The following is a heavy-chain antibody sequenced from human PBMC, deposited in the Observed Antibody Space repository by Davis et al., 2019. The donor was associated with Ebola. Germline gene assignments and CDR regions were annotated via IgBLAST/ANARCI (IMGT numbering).Heavy chain of an antibody. CDR3: ARGGRARFGDFWSGYPLNWFDP. CDR2: SNAGNGNT. J-gene: IGHJ5*02. V-gene: IGHV1-3*01. D-gene: IGHD3-3*01. Sequence: ASVKVSCKASGYTFTSYAMHWVRQAPGQRLEWMGWSNAGNGNTKYSQKFQGRVTITRDTSASTAYMELSSLRSEDTAVYYCARGGRARFGDFWSGYPLNWFDPWGQGTLVTVSS. CDR1: GYTFTSYA.